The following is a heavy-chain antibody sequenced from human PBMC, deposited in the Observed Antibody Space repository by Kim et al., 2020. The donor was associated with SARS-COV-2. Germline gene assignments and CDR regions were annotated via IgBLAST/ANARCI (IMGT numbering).Heavy chain of an antibody. CDR2: IKQRASGATT. V-gene: IGHV3-49*04. CDR3: ARDDSPGVY. CDR1: GFTFDDHR. Sequence: GGSLRLSCTTSGFTFDDHRMSWVRQAPGKGLEWVASIKQRASGATTEYGASVKGRMTISRDDAQSMAYLQMNSLKTEDTAIYYCARDDSPGVYWGQGTLVTVSS. J-gene: IGHJ4*02. D-gene: IGHD3-10*01.